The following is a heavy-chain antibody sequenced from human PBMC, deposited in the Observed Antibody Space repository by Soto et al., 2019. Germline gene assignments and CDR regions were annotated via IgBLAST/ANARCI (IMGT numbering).Heavy chain of an antibody. CDR2: ITSDCSTI. D-gene: IGHD2-8*01. CDR1: GFTFSSYS. Sequence: EVQLVESGGGLVQPGGSLRLSCAASGFTFSSYSINWVRQAPGKGLEWFSYITSDCSTISYADSVKGRFTVSRDNAKNSLYLQMNSLRDEDTAVYYCARVGRGVYGMDVWGQGTSVTVSS. J-gene: IGHJ6*02. CDR3: ARVGRGVYGMDV. V-gene: IGHV3-48*02.